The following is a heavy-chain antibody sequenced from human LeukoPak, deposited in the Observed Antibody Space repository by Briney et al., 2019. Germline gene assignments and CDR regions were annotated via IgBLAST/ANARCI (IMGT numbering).Heavy chain of an antibody. CDR2: ISSSGSLK. J-gene: IGHJ3*01. CDR3: VRLQGVDYAAQVVDDVFDV. CDR1: GFTFSRYE. V-gene: IGHV3-48*03. Sequence: PGGSLRLSCAASGFTFSRYEINWVRQAPGKGLEWVSYISSSGSLKYYANSVKGRFTISRDNAQKSVHLEMNSLRAEDTAFYYCVRLQGVDYAAQVVDDVFDVWGQGTLVSVSS. D-gene: IGHD4-17*01.